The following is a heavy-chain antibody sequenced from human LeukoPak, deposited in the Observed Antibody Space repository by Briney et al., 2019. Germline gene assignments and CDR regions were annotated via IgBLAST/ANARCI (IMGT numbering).Heavy chain of an antibody. CDR3: AKESGSSYYFDS. CDR2: ISYDGSNK. V-gene: IGHV3-30*18. D-gene: IGHD1-26*01. CDR1: GFTFSSYG. J-gene: IGHJ4*02. Sequence: GGSLRLSCAASGFTFSSYGMHWVRQAPGKGLEWVAVISYDGSNKYYADSVKGRFTISRDNSKNTLYLQMNSLRAEDTAVYFCAKESGSSYYFDSWGQGTLVTVSS.